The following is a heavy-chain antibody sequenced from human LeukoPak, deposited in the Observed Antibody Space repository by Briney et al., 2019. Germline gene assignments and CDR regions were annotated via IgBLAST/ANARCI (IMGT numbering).Heavy chain of an antibody. J-gene: IGHJ6*02. CDR3: ATAVGYCSGGSCYDYYYYGMDV. D-gene: IGHD2-15*01. CDR2: FDPEDGET. V-gene: IGHV1-24*01. CDR1: GYTLTELS. Sequence: ASVTVSCKVSGYTLTELSMHWVRQAPGKGLEWMGGFDPEDGETIYAQKFQGRVTMTEDTSTDTAYMELSSLRSEDTAVYYCATAVGYCSGGSCYDYYYYGMDVWGQGTTVTVSS.